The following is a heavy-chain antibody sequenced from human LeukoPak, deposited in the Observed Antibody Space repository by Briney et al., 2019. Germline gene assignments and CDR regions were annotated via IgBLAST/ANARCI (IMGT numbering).Heavy chain of an antibody. CDR2: ITGSDTRT. Sequence: PGGSLRLSCAASGFTFSTNAMSWVRQAPGKGLEWVSGITGSDTRTYNADSAKGRFTISRDNSKDTLYLQMNNLRAEDTAVYYCAKDSGNYWGQGTLVTVSS. D-gene: IGHD6-25*01. CDR3: AKDSGNY. CDR1: GFTFSTNA. V-gene: IGHV3-23*01. J-gene: IGHJ4*02.